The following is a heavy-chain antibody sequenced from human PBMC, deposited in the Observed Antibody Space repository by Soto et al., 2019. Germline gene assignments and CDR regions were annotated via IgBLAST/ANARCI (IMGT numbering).Heavy chain of an antibody. CDR2: INHSGST. CDR1: GGSFSGYY. J-gene: IGHJ4*02. D-gene: IGHD6-25*01. CDR3: ARARLQWGSHCEY. Sequence: SETLSLTCAVYGGSFSGYYWSWIRQPPGKGLEWIGEINHSGSTNYNPSLKSRVTISVDTSKNQFSLKLSSVTAADTAVYYCARARLQWGSHCEYWGQGNRLTVSA. V-gene: IGHV4-34*01.